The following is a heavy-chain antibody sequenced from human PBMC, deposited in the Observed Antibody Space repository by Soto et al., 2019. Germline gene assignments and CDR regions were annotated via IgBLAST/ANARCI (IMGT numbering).Heavy chain of an antibody. CDR3: VYFGGFGGFLSCYCYGMDV. Sequence: GGALRLSCAASGFTFSSYAMSWGRQAPGKGLEWVSAISGSGGSTYYADSVKGRFTISRDNSKNTLYLQMNSLRAEDTAVYYCVYFGGFGGFLSCYCYGMDVWSQRTTSTIYS. CDR2: ISGSGGST. J-gene: IGHJ6*02. D-gene: IGHD3-10*01. CDR1: GFTFSSYA. V-gene: IGHV3-23*01.